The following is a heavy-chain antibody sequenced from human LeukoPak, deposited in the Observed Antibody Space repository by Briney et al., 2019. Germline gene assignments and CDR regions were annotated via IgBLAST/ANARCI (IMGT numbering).Heavy chain of an antibody. D-gene: IGHD4-17*01. CDR2: INPNSGGT. CDR3: ARGTTVKLAWFDP. CDR1: GYTFTCYY. V-gene: IGHV1-2*02. J-gene: IGHJ5*02. Sequence: ASVKVSCKASGYTFTCYYMHWVRQAPGQGLEWMGWINPNSGGTNYAQKFQGRVTMTRDTSISTAYMELSRLRSGDTAVYYCARGTTVKLAWFDPWGQGTLVTVSS.